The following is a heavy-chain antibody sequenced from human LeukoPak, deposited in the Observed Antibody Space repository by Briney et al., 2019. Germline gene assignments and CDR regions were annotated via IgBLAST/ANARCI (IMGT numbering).Heavy chain of an antibody. CDR2: IYYSGST. V-gene: IGHV4-59*08. D-gene: IGHD1-1*01. CDR1: GGSINRDY. J-gene: IGHJ6*02. CDR3: ARRNDPYDMDV. Sequence: SETLSLTCTVSGGSINRDYWNWIRQPPGKGLEWIGSIYYSGSTNYNSSLKSRVTMSVDTSKNKFSLRLSSVTAADTAVYYCARRNDPYDMDVWGQGTTVTVSS.